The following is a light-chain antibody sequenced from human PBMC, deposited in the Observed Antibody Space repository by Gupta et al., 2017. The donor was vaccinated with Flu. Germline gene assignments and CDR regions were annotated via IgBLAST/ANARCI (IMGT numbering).Light chain of an antibody. CDR2: DDS. J-gene: IGLJ3*02. CDR3: QVGDSSSDRGV. Sequence: GKTARIAGGGNNIAYKAVHWYQQKPGQAPVLVVDDDSDRPSGIPERFSGSNSGNTATLSISRVEAGDEADYYCQVGDSSSDRGVFGGGTKLTVL. CDR1: NIAYKA. V-gene: IGLV3-21*03.